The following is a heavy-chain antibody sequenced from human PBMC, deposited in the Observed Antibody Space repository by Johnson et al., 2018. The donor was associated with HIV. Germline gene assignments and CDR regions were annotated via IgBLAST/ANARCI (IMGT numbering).Heavy chain of an antibody. V-gene: IGHV3-30*02. CDR1: GFTFRNYG. J-gene: IGHJ3*02. Sequence: VQLVESGGGLVQPGGSLRLSCAASGFTFRNYGMHWVRQAPGNGLEWVAFIRFDGSSKYYADSVKGRFTISRDNSKNTLYLQMNSLRAEDTAGYFCAREPVAGPGRNAFDIWGQGTMVTVSS. D-gene: IGHD6-19*01. CDR3: AREPVAGPGRNAFDI. CDR2: IRFDGSSK.